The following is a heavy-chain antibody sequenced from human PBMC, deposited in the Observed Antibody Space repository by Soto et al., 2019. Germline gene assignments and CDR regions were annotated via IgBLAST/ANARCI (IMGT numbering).Heavy chain of an antibody. J-gene: IGHJ6*02. D-gene: IGHD3-10*01. CDR1: GFTITDYY. CDR3: ARDQEGSGSHWLGYNYYAMDV. V-gene: IGHV3-11*01. CDR2: ISSVGTTT. Sequence: GGSLRLPCGASGFTITDYYMSWIRQAPGKGLEWVSHISSVGTTTYYADSVKGRFSISMDNAKNSLYLQMNSLRAEDTAVYYCARDQEGSGSHWLGYNYYAMDVWGQGTTVTVSS.